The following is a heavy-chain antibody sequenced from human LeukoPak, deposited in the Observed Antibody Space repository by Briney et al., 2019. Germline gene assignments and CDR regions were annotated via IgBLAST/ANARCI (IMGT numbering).Heavy chain of an antibody. CDR3: AGGVRYQLLSSSVY. V-gene: IGHV4-34*01. J-gene: IGHJ4*02. Sequence: SETLSLTCAVYGGSFSGYYWSWVRQPPGKGLEWIGEINHSGSTNYNPSLKSRVTISVDTSKNQFSLKLSSVTAADTAVYYCAGGVRYQLLSSSVYWGQGTLVTVSP. CDR1: GGSFSGYY. CDR2: INHSGST. D-gene: IGHD2-2*01.